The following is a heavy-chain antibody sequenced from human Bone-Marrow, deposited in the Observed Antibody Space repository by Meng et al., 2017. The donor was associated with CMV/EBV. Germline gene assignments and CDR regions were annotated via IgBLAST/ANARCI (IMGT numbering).Heavy chain of an antibody. CDR1: GFTFDDHT. D-gene: IGHD4-17*01. Sequence: GESLKISCAASGFTFDDHTMHWVRQAPGRGLEWVSLIRWDGGTIYYADSVKGRFTISRDNSKNSLYLQMNSLRIEDTALYYCAKGDHRGGDYIDAFDIWGQGPMVTV. CDR3: AKGDHRGGDYIDAFDI. J-gene: IGHJ3*02. V-gene: IGHV3-43*01. CDR2: IRWDGGTI.